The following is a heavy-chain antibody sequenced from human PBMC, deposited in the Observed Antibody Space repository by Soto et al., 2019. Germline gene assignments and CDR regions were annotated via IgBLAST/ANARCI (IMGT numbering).Heavy chain of an antibody. CDR1: GGSISSGGYY. V-gene: IGHV4-31*03. Sequence: QVQLQESGPGLVKPSQTLSLTCTVSGGSISSGGYYWSWIRQHPGKGLEWIGYIYYSGSTYYNPSLKSRVTISVETSKNQFSLKLSSVTAADTAVYYCARSVKDYYDSSGYYFDYWGQGTLVTVSS. D-gene: IGHD3-22*01. J-gene: IGHJ4*02. CDR3: ARSVKDYYDSSGYYFDY. CDR2: IYYSGST.